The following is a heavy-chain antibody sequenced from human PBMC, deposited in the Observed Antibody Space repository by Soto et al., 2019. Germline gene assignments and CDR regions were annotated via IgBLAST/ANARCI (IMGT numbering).Heavy chain of an antibody. CDR2: IRQDGTER. CDR1: EFTCGAHG. V-gene: IGHV3-7*01. CDR3: VRENYFDY. Sequence: AVLEFTCGAHGVRWVRQAPGKRLEWVANIRQDGTERSYADSVKGRFTISRDNAKNSLYLQMDSLGADDTAVYYCVRENYFDYWGQGILVTVSS. J-gene: IGHJ4*02.